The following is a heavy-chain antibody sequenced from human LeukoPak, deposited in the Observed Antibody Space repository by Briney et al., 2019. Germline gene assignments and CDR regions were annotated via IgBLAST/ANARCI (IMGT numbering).Heavy chain of an antibody. D-gene: IGHD6-13*01. CDR3: ARVSSWVPGY. J-gene: IGHJ4*02. Sequence: SETLSLTCAVCGGSFSGYYWSWIRQPPGKGLEWIGEINHSGSTNYNPSLKSRVTISVDTSKNQFSLKLSSVTAADTAVYYCARVSSWVPGYWGQGTLVTVSS. CDR1: GGSFSGYY. V-gene: IGHV4-34*01. CDR2: INHSGST.